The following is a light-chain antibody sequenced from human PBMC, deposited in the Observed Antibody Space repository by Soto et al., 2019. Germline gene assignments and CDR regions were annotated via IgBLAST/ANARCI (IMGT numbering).Light chain of an antibody. J-gene: IGKJ2*01. Sequence: DIQMTQSPSSLSASVGDRVTLTCRASQSISSYLNWYQLKPGRPPKLLIYFASSLQAGVPSRFSGAGSETDFTLTITDLQPEDFTSYFCLQTDSVPYTFGQWT. V-gene: IGKV1-39*01. CDR3: LQTDSVPYT. CDR2: FAS. CDR1: QSISSY.